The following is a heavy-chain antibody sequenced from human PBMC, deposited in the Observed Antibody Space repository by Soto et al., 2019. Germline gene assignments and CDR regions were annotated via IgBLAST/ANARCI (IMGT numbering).Heavy chain of an antibody. Sequence: GGSLRPSCAASGFTFSSYAMSWVRQAPGKGLEWVSAISGSGGSTYYADSVKGRFTISRDNSKNTLYLQMNSLRAEDTAVYYCAKDAPINYDFWSGYHDYWGQGTLVTVS. D-gene: IGHD3-3*01. V-gene: IGHV3-23*01. CDR2: ISGSGGST. J-gene: IGHJ4*02. CDR1: GFTFSSYA. CDR3: AKDAPINYDFWSGYHDY.